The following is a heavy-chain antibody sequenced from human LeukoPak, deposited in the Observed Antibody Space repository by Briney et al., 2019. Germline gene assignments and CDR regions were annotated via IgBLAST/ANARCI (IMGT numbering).Heavy chain of an antibody. CDR3: ARQRYYYESSGYSALSYFDY. D-gene: IGHD3-22*01. J-gene: IGHJ4*02. CDR2: IYYSGST. V-gene: IGHV4-39*01. CDR1: GGSISSYY. Sequence: PSETLSLTCTVSGGSISSYYWGWIRQPPGKGLEWIGSIYYSGSTYYNPSLKSRVTKSVDTSKNQFSLKLSSVTAADTAVYYCARQRYYYESSGYSALSYFDYWGQGTLVTVSS.